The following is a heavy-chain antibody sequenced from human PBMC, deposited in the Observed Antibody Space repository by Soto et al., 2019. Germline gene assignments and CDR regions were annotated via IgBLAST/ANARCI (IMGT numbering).Heavy chain of an antibody. J-gene: IGHJ4*02. CDR1: GGSISSYY. CDR2: IYYSGST. V-gene: IGHV4-59*01. CDR3: ARVSYGSGSYYNDPAYYFDY. D-gene: IGHD3-10*01. Sequence: ETLSLTCTVSGGSISSYYWSWIRQPPGKGLEWIGYIYYSGSTNYNPSLKSRVTISVDTSKNQFSLKLSSVTAADTAVYYCARVSYGSGSYYNDPAYYFDYWGQGTLVTVSS.